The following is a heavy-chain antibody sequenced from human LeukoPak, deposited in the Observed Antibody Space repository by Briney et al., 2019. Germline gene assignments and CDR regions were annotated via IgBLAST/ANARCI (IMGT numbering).Heavy chain of an antibody. CDR3: TRDTAYYDFWSGLY. CDR2: IRSKAYGGTT. CDR1: GFTFGDYA. V-gene: IGHV3-49*03. D-gene: IGHD3-3*01. J-gene: IGHJ4*02. Sequence: GGSLRLYCTASGFTFGDYAMSWFRQAPGKGLEWVGFIRSKAYGGTTEYAASVKGRFTISRDDSKSIAYLQMNSLKTEDTAVYYCTRDTAYYDFWSGLYWGQGTLVTVSS.